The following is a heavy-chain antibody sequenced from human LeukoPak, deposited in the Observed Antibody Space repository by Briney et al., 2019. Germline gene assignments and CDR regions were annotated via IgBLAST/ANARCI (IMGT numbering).Heavy chain of an antibody. D-gene: IGHD6-19*01. Sequence: GGSLRLSCAASGFTFSSYWMGWVRQAPGKGLEWVSAISGSGGSTYYADSVKGWFTISRDNSKNTLYLQMNSLRAEDTAVYYCAKDSEQWLPTRFDYWGQGTLVTVSS. V-gene: IGHV3-23*01. J-gene: IGHJ4*02. CDR3: AKDSEQWLPTRFDY. CDR1: GFTFSSYW. CDR2: ISGSGGST.